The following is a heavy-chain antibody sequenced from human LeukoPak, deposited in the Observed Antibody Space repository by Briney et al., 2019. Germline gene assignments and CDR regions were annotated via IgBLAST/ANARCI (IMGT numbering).Heavy chain of an antibody. CDR3: ARDRNYDSSGYYYPYFDY. Sequence: GGSLRLSCAASGFTLSSYWMSWVRQAPGKGLELVANIKQDGSEKYYVDSVKGRFTISRDNAKNSLSLQMDSLRAEDTAVYYCARDRNYDSSGYYYPYFDYWGQGTLVTVSS. D-gene: IGHD3-22*01. CDR2: IKQDGSEK. CDR1: GFTLSSYW. V-gene: IGHV3-7*05. J-gene: IGHJ4*02.